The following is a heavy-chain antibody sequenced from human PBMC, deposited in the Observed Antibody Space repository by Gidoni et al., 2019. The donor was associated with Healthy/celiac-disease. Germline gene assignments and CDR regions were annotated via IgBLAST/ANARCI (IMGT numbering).Heavy chain of an antibody. J-gene: IGHJ3*02. CDR3: ARDTVLLWFGESPAAFDI. CDR2: ISSSSSYI. D-gene: IGHD3-10*01. Sequence: EVQLVESGGGLVKPGGSLRLSCAASGFTFSSYSMNWVRQAPGKGLEWVSSISSSSSYIYYADSVKGRFTISRDNAKNSLYLQMNSLRAEDTAVYYCARDTVLLWFGESPAAFDIWGQGTMVTVSS. CDR1: GFTFSSYS. V-gene: IGHV3-21*01.